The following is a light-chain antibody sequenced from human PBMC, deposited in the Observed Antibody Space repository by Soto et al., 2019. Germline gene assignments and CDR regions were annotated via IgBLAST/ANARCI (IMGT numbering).Light chain of an antibody. CDR2: EVS. V-gene: IGLV2-14*01. J-gene: IGLJ2*01. Sequence: QSVLTQPASVSGSPGQSITVSCTGTSSDVGGYTYVSWYQQHPDKAPKLMIYEVSNRPSGVSNRFSGSKSGNTASLTISGLQAEDEADYYCSSYTSSSTLVFGSGTKLTVL. CDR3: SSYTSSSTLV. CDR1: SSDVGGYTY.